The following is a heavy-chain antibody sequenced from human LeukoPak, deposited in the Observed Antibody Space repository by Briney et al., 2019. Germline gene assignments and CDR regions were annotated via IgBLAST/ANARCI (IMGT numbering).Heavy chain of an antibody. D-gene: IGHD3-3*01. CDR1: GFTFSSYS. J-gene: IGHJ4*02. V-gene: IGHV3-21*01. Sequence: AGGSLRLSCAASGFTFSSYSMNWVRQAPGKGLEWVSSISSSSSYIYYADSVKGRFTISRDNAKNSLYLQMNSLRAEDTAVYYYARDNNDFWSGYYTGIDYWGQGTLVTVSS. CDR3: ARDNNDFWSGYYTGIDY. CDR2: ISSSSSYI.